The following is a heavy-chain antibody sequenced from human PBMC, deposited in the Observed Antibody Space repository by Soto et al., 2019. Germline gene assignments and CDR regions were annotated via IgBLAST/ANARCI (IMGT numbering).Heavy chain of an antibody. D-gene: IGHD6-13*01. V-gene: IGHV4-30-2*01. CDR3: AREYSSSWYNWFDP. Sequence: TLSLTCAVSGGSISSGGYSWSWIRQPPGKGLEWIGYIYHSGSTYYNPSLKSRVTISVDRSKNQFSLKLSSVTAADTAVYYCAREYSSSWYNWFDPWGQGTLVTVSS. CDR1: GGSISSGGYS. CDR2: IYHSGST. J-gene: IGHJ5*02.